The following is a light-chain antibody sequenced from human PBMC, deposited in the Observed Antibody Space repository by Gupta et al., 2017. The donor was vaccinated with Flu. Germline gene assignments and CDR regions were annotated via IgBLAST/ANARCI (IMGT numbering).Light chain of an antibody. J-gene: IGKJ4*01. CDR2: AAS. CDR3: QKHHFAPPA. Sequence: PSSLSASVGDRVTITCRASQDSSSYVSWYQQKSGKAPKLLVYAASSLQSGVPSRFSASGSGTAFTLTLISLQPEDVATYYCQKHHFAPPAFGGGTKVEIK. CDR1: QDSSSY. V-gene: IGKV1-27*01.